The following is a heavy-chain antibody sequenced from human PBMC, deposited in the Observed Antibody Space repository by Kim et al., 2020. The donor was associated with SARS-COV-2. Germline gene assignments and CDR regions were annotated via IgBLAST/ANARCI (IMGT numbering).Heavy chain of an antibody. V-gene: IGHV1-18*04. CDR2: ISARDGYA. CDR3: ARGAYCDVSFAY. CDR1: GYIFSTYG. D-gene: IGHD4-17*01. J-gene: IGHJ4*02. Sequence: ASVKVSCKASGYIFSTYGFSWVRQAPGQGLELLGWISARDGYAHYAQKVQGRVTMTTDTSTNTAYMELWSLRSDDTAMYYCARGAYCDVSFAYWGQGTLV.